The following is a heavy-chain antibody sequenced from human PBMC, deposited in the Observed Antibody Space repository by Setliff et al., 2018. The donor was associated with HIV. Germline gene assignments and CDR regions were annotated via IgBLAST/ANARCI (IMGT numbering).Heavy chain of an antibody. CDR3: ARSNIEAVPAALFYYYYYGLDV. Sequence: SETLSLTCAVSGGSINSHYWSWIRQPPGKGLEWIGSIYYSGNTNYNPSLKSRVTMSVDTSKNQFSLKLTSVTATDTAVYYCARSNIEAVPAALFYYYYYGLDVWGQGTTVTVSS. J-gene: IGHJ6*02. V-gene: IGHV4-59*11. CDR2: IYYSGNT. D-gene: IGHD2-2*01. CDR1: GGSINSHY.